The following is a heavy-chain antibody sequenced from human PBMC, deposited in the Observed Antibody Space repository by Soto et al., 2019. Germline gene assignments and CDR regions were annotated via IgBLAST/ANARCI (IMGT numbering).Heavy chain of an antibody. V-gene: IGHV4-39*01. J-gene: IGHJ4*02. CDR3: ARQRTTVVTQAYFDY. D-gene: IGHD2-21*02. CDR2: IYHSGRT. Sequence: KASGTLSLTCIVSGESITSSSYYGGWIRQPPGKGLEWIGSIYHSGRTYYNPSLKSRVSISIDTSKNQFSLKLSSVTAADTALYYCARQRTTVVTQAYFDYWGQGALVTVSS. CDR1: GESITSSSYY.